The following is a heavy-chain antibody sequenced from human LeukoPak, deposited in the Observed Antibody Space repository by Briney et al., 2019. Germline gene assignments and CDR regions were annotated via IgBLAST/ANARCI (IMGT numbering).Heavy chain of an antibody. CDR2: INYGGNS. D-gene: IGHD3-10*01. J-gene: IGHJ4*02. CDR3: ARLDCISNTCYNY. CDR1: GDSITSDY. Sequence: SETLSLTCNVSGDSITSDYWSWIRQSPGKGLEWIGYINYGGNSDYNPSLNSRVTISANRSKKQVSLKMRSMTAADTAVYYCARLDCISNTCYNYWAPGALVTVSS. V-gene: IGHV4-59*08.